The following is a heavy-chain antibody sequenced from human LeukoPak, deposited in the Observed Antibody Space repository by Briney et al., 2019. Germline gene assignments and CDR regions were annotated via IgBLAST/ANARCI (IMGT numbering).Heavy chain of an antibody. CDR2: ISHSGST. Sequence: SEALSLTCAVYGGSFSGYYWSWIRQPPGKGLEWIGEISHSGSTNYNPSLKGRVTISIDISKNQFSLQLSSVTAADTAVYYCAREGLGGTPFDYWGQGTLVTVSS. J-gene: IGHJ4*02. V-gene: IGHV4-34*01. CDR3: AREGLGGTPFDY. D-gene: IGHD3-10*01. CDR1: GGSFSGYY.